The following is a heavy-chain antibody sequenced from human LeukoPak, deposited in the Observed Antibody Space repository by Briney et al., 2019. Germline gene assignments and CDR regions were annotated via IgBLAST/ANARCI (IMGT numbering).Heavy chain of an antibody. J-gene: IGHJ4*02. CDR3: ARAHSGYVTPIYYFDY. CDR1: GGSISSSSYY. CDR2: IYYSGST. Sequence: SETLSLTCTVSGGSISSSSYYWGWIRQPPGKGLEWIGYIYYSGSTNYNPSLKSRVTISVDTSKNQFSLKLSSVTAADTAVYYCARAHSGYVTPIYYFDYWGQGTLVTVSS. V-gene: IGHV4-61*05. D-gene: IGHD5-12*01.